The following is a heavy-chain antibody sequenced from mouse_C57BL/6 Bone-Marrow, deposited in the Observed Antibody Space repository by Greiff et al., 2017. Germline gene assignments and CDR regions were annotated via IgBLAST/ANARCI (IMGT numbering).Heavy chain of an antibody. CDR1: GYSITSGYD. CDR3: ARDLIYDGYSWFAY. V-gene: IGHV3-1*01. CDR2: ISYSGST. J-gene: IGHJ3*01. D-gene: IGHD2-3*01. Sequence: EVKVEASGPGMVKPSQSLSLTCTVTGYSITSGYDWHWIRHFPGNKLEWMGYISYSGSTNYNPSLKSRISITHDTSKNHFFLKLNSVTTEDTATYYCARDLIYDGYSWFAYWGQGTLVTVSA.